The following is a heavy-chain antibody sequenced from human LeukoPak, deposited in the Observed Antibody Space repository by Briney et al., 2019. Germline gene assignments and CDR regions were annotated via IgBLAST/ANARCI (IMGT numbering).Heavy chain of an antibody. V-gene: IGHV3-15*01. CDR3: AKVGVYYYDY. D-gene: IGHD3-22*01. CDR2: IKSKTDGGTT. J-gene: IGHJ4*02. CDR1: GLTFSNAW. Sequence: GGSLRLSCEASGLTFSNAWMTWVRQAPGKGLEWVGRIKSKTDGGTTDYAAPVKGRFTISRDDSKNTVYLQMNGLKTEDTAGYYCAKVGVYYYDYWGQGALVTVSS.